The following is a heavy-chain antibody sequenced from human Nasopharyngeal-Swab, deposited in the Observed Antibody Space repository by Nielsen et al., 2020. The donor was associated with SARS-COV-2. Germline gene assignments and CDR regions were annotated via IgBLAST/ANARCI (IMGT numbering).Heavy chain of an antibody. CDR2: ISSSSSYI. Sequence: LSLTCAASGFTFDDYAMHWVRQAPGKGLEWVSSISSSSSYIYYADSVKGRFTISRDNAKNSLYLQMNSLRAEDTAVYYCARAAEYYYDSRALDGMDVWGQGTTVTVSS. CDR3: ARAAEYYYDSRALDGMDV. CDR1: GFTFDDYA. D-gene: IGHD3-22*01. J-gene: IGHJ6*02. V-gene: IGHV3-21*01.